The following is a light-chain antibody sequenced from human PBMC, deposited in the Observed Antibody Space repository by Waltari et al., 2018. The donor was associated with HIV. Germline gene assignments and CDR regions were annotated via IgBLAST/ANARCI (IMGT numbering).Light chain of an antibody. Sequence: QTVVTQEPSFSVSPGGTVTLTCGLTSGSVSTTHYHSSYRQIPGKAPRTLIYRTNIRSSGVPARFSGSILGNKAALTVTGAQTDDESDYYCVLDMGSGVAGIGGGTKLTVL. V-gene: IGLV8-61*01. CDR2: RTN. CDR3: VLDMGSGVAG. J-gene: IGLJ2*01. CDR1: SGSVSTTHY.